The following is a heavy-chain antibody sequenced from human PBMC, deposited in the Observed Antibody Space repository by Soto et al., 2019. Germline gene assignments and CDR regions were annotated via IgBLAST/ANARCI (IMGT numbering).Heavy chain of an antibody. V-gene: IGHV4-39*01. J-gene: IGHJ5*01. CDR2: IYYSGST. CDR3: VRVLACDCSGGSCYPMFDS. CDR1: GGSISSSSFY. Sequence: SETLALTCTVSGGSISSSSFYWGWIRQPPGKGLEWIGTIYYSGSTYYSPSLKSRVTISVDTSKNQFSLKLTSVTAADTALYYCVRVLACDCSGGSCYPMFDSWGQGTLVPGSS. D-gene: IGHD2-15*01.